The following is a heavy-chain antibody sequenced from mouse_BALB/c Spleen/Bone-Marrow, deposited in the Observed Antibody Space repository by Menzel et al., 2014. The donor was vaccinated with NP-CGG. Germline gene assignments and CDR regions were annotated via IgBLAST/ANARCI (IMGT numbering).Heavy chain of an antibody. CDR1: GFDFTSYW. J-gene: IGHJ3*01. V-gene: IGHV4-1*02. Sequence: DVQLVASGGGLVQPGGSLKFSCAASGFDFTSYWMCWVRQAPGKGLDWIGEINPDSSTTNYMPSLKDKFIISRDNSKNTLYLQMSKVRSEDTALYYCAGLGYDGYFDYWGQGTLVTVSA. CDR3: AGLGYDGYFDY. D-gene: IGHD1-2*01. CDR2: INPDSSTT.